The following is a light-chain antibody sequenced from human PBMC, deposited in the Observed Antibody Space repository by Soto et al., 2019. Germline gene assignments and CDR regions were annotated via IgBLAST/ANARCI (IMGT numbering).Light chain of an antibody. Sequence: EIVMTQSPATLSVSPGERATLSCRASQSVSRNLAWYQQRPGQAPRLLIYGASTRATGIPARFSGSGSGTEFTLTINSLQSEDFAVYYCQQYNNWPRTFGQGTKVEIK. CDR1: QSVSRN. CDR3: QQYNNWPRT. J-gene: IGKJ1*01. V-gene: IGKV3-15*01. CDR2: GAS.